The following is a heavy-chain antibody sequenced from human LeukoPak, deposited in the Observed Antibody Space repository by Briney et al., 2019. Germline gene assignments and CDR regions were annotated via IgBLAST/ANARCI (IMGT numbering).Heavy chain of an antibody. Sequence: ASVKVSRKASAYTFTDYYIHWVRQAPGQGLEWMGRMNPNSGGADYAPKFQGRVSITRETSIKTAYVELTRLQSDDTAMYYCARVAYGNSATHFDYWGQGTLVTVSS. J-gene: IGHJ4*02. CDR1: AYTFTDYY. CDR2: MNPNSGGA. D-gene: IGHD4-23*01. CDR3: ARVAYGNSATHFDY. V-gene: IGHV1-2*06.